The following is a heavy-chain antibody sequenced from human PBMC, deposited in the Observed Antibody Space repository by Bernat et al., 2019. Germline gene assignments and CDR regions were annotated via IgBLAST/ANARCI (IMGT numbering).Heavy chain of an antibody. J-gene: IGHJ3*02. CDR2: IYYSGST. CDR1: GGSISSGGYY. V-gene: IGHV4-31*03. CDR3: ARDAEYGIDAFDI. D-gene: IGHD2/OR15-2a*01. Sequence: QVQLQESGPGLVKPSQTLSLTCTVSGGSISSGGYYWSWIRQHSGKGLEWIGYIYYSGSTYYNPSLKSRVTISVDTSKNQFSLKLSSVTAADTAVYYCARDAEYGIDAFDIWGQGTMVTVSS.